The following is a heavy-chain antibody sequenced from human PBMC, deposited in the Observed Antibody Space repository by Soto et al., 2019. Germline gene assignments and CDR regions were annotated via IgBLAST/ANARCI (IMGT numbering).Heavy chain of an antibody. V-gene: IGHV4-59*06. D-gene: IGHD4-17*01. J-gene: IGHJ5*02. CDR3: ARSLVDYGDYVDWFDP. Sequence: PSETLSLTCTVSGGSISSYYWSWIRQHPGKGLEWIGYIYYSGSTYYNPSLKSRVTISVDTSKNQFSLKLSSVTAADTAVYYRARSLVDYGDYVDWFDPWGQGTLVTVSS. CDR1: GGSISSYY. CDR2: IYYSGST.